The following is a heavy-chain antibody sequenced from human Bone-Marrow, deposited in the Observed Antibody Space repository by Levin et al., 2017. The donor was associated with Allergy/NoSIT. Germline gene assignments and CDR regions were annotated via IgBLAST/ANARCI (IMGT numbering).Heavy chain of an antibody. CDR3: ARDQLTVINNYYYAMDV. J-gene: IGHJ6*02. V-gene: IGHV3-33*01. CDR1: DYTFRHYA. Sequence: GESLKISCEASDYTFRHYAMYWVRQAPGKGLEWVALIYYDGTKEYYADSVKGRFTISRDNSKNILYLQMNSLRVEDTAVYYCARDQLTVINNYYYAMDVWGQGTTVTVSS. CDR2: IYYDGTKE. D-gene: IGHD3-22*01.